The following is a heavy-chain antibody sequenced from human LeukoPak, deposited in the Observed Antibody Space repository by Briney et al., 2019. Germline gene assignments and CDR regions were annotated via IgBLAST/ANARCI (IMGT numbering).Heavy chain of an antibody. CDR1: GYTFTGYF. CDR3: ARARTTVTTYY. Sequence: ASVKVSCKASGYTFTGYFIHWVRQAPGQGLEWVGMINPSGGSTNYAQRFQGRVTMTRDTSTSTVYMELSSLRSEDTAVYYCARARTTVTTYYWGQGTLVTVSS. D-gene: IGHD4-17*01. J-gene: IGHJ4*02. V-gene: IGHV1-46*01. CDR2: INPSGGST.